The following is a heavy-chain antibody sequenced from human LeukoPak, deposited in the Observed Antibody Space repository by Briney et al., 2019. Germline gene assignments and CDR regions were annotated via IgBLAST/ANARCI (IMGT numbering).Heavy chain of an antibody. CDR3: ARDRPDDSSSWKGTNYDFDY. Sequence: GGSLRLSCAASGFTFNSYSMNWVRQAPGKGLEWVSSISSSSSYIYYADSVKGRFTISRDNAKNSLYLQMNSLRAEDTAVYYCARDRPDDSSSWKGTNYDFDYWGQGTLVTVSS. CDR2: ISSSSSYI. CDR1: GFTFNSYS. V-gene: IGHV3-21*01. D-gene: IGHD6-13*01. J-gene: IGHJ4*02.